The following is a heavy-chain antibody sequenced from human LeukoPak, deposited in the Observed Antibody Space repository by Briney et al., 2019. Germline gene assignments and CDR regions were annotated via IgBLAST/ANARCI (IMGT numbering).Heavy chain of an antibody. CDR1: GFTFDDYG. CDR3: AELGITMIGGV. Sequence: GGSLRLSCAASGFTFDDYGMSWVRQGPGKGLEWVSGINWNDGSTSYADSVKGRFTISRDNAKNSLYLQMNSLRAEDTAVYYCAELGITMIGGVWGKGTTVTISS. V-gene: IGHV3-20*04. J-gene: IGHJ6*04. CDR2: INWNDGST. D-gene: IGHD3-10*02.